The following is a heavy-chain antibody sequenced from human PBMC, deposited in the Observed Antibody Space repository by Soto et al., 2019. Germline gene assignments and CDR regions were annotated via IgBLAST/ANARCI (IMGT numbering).Heavy chain of an antibody. J-gene: IGHJ6*02. CDR2: ISYDGSNK. V-gene: IGHV3-30*18. D-gene: IGHD1-26*01. CDR3: AKDRYGSLEGGMDV. CDR1: GFTFSSYG. Sequence: PGGSLRLSCAASGFTFSSYGMHWVRQAPGKGLEWVAVISYDGSNKYYADSVKGRFTITRDNAKNSLYLQMNGLRGEDTALYYCAKDRYGSLEGGMDVWGQGTTVTVSS.